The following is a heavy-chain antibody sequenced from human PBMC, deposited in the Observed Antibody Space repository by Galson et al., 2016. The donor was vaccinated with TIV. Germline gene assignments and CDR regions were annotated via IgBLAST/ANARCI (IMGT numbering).Heavy chain of an antibody. CDR2: IYPGDSDT. CDR3: ARQGYIYAPWGAGGLFDY. Sequence: QSGAEVKKPGESLKISCKGSGNTFTGYWIGWVRQMPGKGLEWIGIIYPGDSDTRYSPSFQGHVTISADKSINTAYLQWSSLTAPATAMYYCARQGYIYAPWGAGGLFDYWGQGTLVTVSS. V-gene: IGHV5-51*01. D-gene: IGHD5-18*01. CDR1: GNTFTGYW. J-gene: IGHJ4*02.